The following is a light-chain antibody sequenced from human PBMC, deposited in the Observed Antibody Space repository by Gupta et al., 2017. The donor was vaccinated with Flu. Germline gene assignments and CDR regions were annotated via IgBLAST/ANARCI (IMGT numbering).Light chain of an antibody. J-gene: IGKJ5*01. CDR2: YAS. V-gene: IGKV1-9*01. CDR1: QGISSY. CDR3: QLLNSYPPA. Sequence: DIQLTQSPSFLSASVGDRVTITCRASQGISSYLAWCQQKPGKAPKLLISYASTLRSGVPSRFSGSGSGTEFTLTISSLQPEDFATYYCQLLNSYPPAFGQGTRLEIK.